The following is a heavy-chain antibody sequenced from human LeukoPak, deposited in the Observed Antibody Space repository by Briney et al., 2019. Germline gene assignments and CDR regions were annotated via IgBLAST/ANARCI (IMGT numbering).Heavy chain of an antibody. CDR3: ARWDTGSYYGLGD. CDR1: GFTFSSYG. J-gene: IGHJ4*02. V-gene: IGHV3-30*03. D-gene: IGHD1-26*01. CDR2: ISYDGSNK. Sequence: GGSLRLSCAASGFTFSSYGMHWVRQAPGKGLEWVAVISYDGSNKYYADSVKGRFTISRDNSKNTLYLQMNSLRAEDTAVYYCARWDTGSYYGLGDWGQGTLVTVSS.